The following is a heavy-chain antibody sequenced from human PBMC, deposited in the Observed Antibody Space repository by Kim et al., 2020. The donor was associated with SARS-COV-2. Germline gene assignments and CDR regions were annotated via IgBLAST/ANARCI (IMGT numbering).Heavy chain of an antibody. J-gene: IGHJ4*02. Sequence: LKSRVTKSVDTSKNELSLKLSSVTAADTAVYYCARLQGITIFGVVIGFDYWGQGTLVTVSS. D-gene: IGHD3-3*01. V-gene: IGHV4-39*01. CDR3: ARLQGITIFGVVIGFDY.